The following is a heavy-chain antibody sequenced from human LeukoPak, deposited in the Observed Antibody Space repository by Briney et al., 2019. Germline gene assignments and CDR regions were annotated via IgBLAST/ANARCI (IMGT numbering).Heavy chain of an antibody. CDR3: ARQRNYYDSSGYYKRALFDY. V-gene: IGHV4-59*01. CDR1: GGSISSYY. CDR2: IYYSGST. Sequence: SETLSLTCTVSGGSISSYYWSWIRQPPGKGLEGIGYIYYSGSTNYNPSLKGRVTISVDTSKNQFSLKMSSVTPTDTAVYYCARQRNYYDSSGYYKRALFDYWGQGTLVAVSS. D-gene: IGHD3-22*01. J-gene: IGHJ4*02.